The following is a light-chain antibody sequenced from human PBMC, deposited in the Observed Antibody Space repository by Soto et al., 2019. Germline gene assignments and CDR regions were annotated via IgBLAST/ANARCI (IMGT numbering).Light chain of an antibody. CDR1: QSISSW. Sequence: DIKMTQSPSTLSASVGDRVTITCRASQSISSWLAWYQQKPGKAPKLLIYKASTLKSGVPSRFSGSGSGTDFTLTISSLQPEDFATYYCQQANSFPLTFGGGTKVDIK. J-gene: IGKJ4*01. CDR2: KAS. CDR3: QQANSFPLT. V-gene: IGKV1-5*03.